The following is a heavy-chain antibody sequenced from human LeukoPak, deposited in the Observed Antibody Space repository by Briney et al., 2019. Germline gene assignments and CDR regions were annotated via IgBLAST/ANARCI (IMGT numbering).Heavy chain of an antibody. D-gene: IGHD3-9*01. Sequence: ASVKVSCKASGYTFTGYYMHWVRQAPGQGLEWMGWINPNSGNTGYAQKFQGRVSITRDTSRNTAYMELSSLRSEDTAVYYCARGYGILTVSHFDYWGQGTLVTVSS. J-gene: IGHJ4*02. V-gene: IGHV1-8*03. CDR3: ARGYGILTVSHFDY. CDR1: GYTFTGYY. CDR2: INPNSGNT.